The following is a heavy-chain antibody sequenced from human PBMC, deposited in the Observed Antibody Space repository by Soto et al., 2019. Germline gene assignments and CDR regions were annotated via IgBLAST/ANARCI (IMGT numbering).Heavy chain of an antibody. V-gene: IGHV4-30-4*01. J-gene: IGHJ4*02. CDR1: GGSISSGDYY. CDR2: IYYSGRS. Sequence: SETLSLTCTVSGGSISSGDYYWSWIRQPPGKGLEWIGYIYYSGRSYYDPSLKSRVTISADMSKNQFSLRLSSVTAADTAVYYCARVFSATFYFDYWGQGTLVTVSS. D-gene: IGHD3-3*01. CDR3: ARVFSATFYFDY.